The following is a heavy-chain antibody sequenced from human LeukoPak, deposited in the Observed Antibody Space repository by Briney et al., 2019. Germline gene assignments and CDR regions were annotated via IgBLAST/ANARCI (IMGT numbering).Heavy chain of an antibody. J-gene: IGHJ4*02. CDR1: GLTFSTYG. D-gene: IGHD2-2*01. CDR2: IRYDGTNK. V-gene: IGHV3-30*02. Sequence: GGSLRLSCAASGLTFSTYGMHWVRQAPGKGLEWVAFIRYDGTNKYYADSVKGRFTISRDNSKNTLYLQMNCLRPEDTALYYCAKDLVVYCSSSSCPIDYWGQGTLVTVSS. CDR3: AKDLVVYCSSSSCPIDY.